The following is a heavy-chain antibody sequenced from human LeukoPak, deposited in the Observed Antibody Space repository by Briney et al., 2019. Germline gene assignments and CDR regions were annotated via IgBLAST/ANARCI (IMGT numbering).Heavy chain of an antibody. CDR2: ISHDGGNK. V-gene: IGHV3-30*03. Sequence: GGSLRLSCVASGFAFSQFPVHWVRQAPGKRLEWVAFISHDGGNKKYGDSVKGRFTISRDNSKNTVYLQMNSLRPEDTALYYCARGKSYFGSGNYHYFDSWGQGALVIVSS. D-gene: IGHD3-10*01. CDR3: ARGKSYFGSGNYHYFDS. CDR1: GFAFSQFP. J-gene: IGHJ4*02.